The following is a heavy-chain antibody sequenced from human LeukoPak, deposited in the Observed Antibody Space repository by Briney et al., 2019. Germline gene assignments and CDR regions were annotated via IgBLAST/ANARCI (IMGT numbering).Heavy chain of an antibody. CDR1: GGSISSGGYS. CDR2: IYHSGST. CDR3: ARLAVAAVWDFDY. D-gene: IGHD6-19*01. Sequence: SQTLSLTCAVSGGSISSGGYSWSWIRQPPGKGLEWIGYIYHSGSTYYNPSLKSRVTISVDKSKNQFSLKLGSVTAADTAVYYCARLAVAAVWDFDYWGQGTLVTVSS. J-gene: IGHJ4*02. V-gene: IGHV4-30-2*01.